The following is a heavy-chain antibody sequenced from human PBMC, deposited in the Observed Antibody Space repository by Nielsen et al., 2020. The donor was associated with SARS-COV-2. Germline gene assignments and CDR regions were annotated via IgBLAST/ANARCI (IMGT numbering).Heavy chain of an antibody. Sequence: GGSLRLSCAASGFTFSSYGMHWVRQAPGKGLEWVAVIWYDGSNKYYADSVKGRFTISRDNSKNTLYLQMNSLRAEDTAVYYCARGLRVRGVRLGVYYGMDVWGQGTTVTVSS. CDR2: IWYDGSNK. J-gene: IGHJ6*02. CDR3: ARGLRVRGVRLGVYYGMDV. CDR1: GFTFSSYG. V-gene: IGHV3-33*01. D-gene: IGHD3-10*01.